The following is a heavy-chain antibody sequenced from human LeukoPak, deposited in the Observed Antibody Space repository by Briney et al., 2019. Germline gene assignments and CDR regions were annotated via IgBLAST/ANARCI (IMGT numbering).Heavy chain of an antibody. CDR3: ARDRSFLGY. D-gene: IGHD6-19*01. V-gene: IGHV1-18*01. CDR2: ISAYNGNT. CDR1: GGTFSSYA. J-gene: IGHJ4*02. Sequence: APVKVSCKASGGTFSSYAISWVRQAPGQGLEWMGWISAYNGNTNYAQKLQGRVTMTTDTSTSTAYMELRSLRSDDTAVYYCARDRSFLGYWGQGTLVTVSS.